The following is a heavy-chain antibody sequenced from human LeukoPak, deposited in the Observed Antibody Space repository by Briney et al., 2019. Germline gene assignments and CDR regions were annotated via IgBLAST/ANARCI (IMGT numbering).Heavy chain of an antibody. CDR3: ARDRRRITFGGVIYGMDV. D-gene: IGHD3-16*01. Sequence: ASVKVSCKASGYTFTGYYMHWVRQAPGQGLEWMGRINPNSDGTNYAQKFQGRVTMTRDTSISTAYMELSRLRSDDTAVYYCARDRRRITFGGVIYGMDVWGQGTTVTVSS. V-gene: IGHV1-2*06. J-gene: IGHJ6*02. CDR1: GYTFTGYY. CDR2: INPNSDGT.